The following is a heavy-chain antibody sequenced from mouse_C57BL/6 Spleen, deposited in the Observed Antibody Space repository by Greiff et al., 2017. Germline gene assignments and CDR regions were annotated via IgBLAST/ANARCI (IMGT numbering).Heavy chain of an antibody. CDR2: INPSTGGT. CDR1: GFSFTGYY. J-gene: IGHJ1*03. V-gene: IGHV1-42*01. Sequence: EVKLQQSGPELVKPGASVKISCTASGFSFTGYYMNWVKQSPEKSLEWIGEINPSTGGTTYNQKFKAKATLTVDKSSSTAYMQLKILTSEDSAVYYGARRRVADLLSSWYFDVWGTGTTVTVSS. CDR3: ARRRVADLLSSWYFDV. D-gene: IGHD2-1*01.